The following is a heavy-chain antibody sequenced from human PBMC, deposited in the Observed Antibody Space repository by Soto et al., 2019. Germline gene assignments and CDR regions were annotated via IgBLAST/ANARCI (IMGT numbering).Heavy chain of an antibody. CDR3: ARVDGSIAADY. CDR2: INPNSGGT. J-gene: IGHJ4*02. Sequence: ASVKVSCKASGYTFTGYYMHWVRQAPGQGLEWMGWINPNSGGTNYAQKFQGWVTMTRDTSISTAYMELRSLRSDDTAVYYCARVDGSIAADYWGQGTLVTVSS. V-gene: IGHV1-2*04. CDR1: GYTFTGYY. D-gene: IGHD6-6*01.